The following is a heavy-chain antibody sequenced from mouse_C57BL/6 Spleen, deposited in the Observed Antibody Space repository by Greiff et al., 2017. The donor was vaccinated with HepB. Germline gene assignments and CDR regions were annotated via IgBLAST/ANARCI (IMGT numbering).Heavy chain of an antibody. J-gene: IGHJ2*01. CDR1: GFSFNTHA. V-gene: IGHV10-1*01. CDR3: VRLGWAFDY. D-gene: IGHD3-1*01. CDR2: IRSKSNNYAT. Sequence: EVKLVESGGGLVQPKGSLKLSCAASGFSFNTHAMNWVRQAPGKGLEWVARIRSKSNNYATYYADSVKDRFTISRDDSESMLYLQMNNLKTEDTAMYYCVRLGWAFDYWGQGTTHTVSS.